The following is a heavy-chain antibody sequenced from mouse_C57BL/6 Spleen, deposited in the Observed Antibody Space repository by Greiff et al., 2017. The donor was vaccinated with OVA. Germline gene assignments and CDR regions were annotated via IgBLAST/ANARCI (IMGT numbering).Heavy chain of an antibody. CDR3: ARRTVRNAMDY. D-gene: IGHD1-1*01. CDR2: IYPRSGNT. J-gene: IGHJ4*01. V-gene: IGHV1-81*01. Sequence: VQGVESGAELARPGASVKLSCKASGYTFTSYGISWVKQRTGQGLEWIGEIYPRSGNTYYNEKFKGKATLTADKSSSTAYMELRSLPSEDAAVYFCARRTVRNAMDYWGQGTSVTVSS. CDR1: GYTFTSYG.